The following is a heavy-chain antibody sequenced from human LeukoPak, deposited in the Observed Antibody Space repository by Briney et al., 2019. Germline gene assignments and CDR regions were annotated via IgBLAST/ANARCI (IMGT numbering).Heavy chain of an antibody. D-gene: IGHD3-16*01. Sequence: GSVKVSCKASGYTFSKYYIHWVRQAPGQRLEWMGIINPNGGRTNYAPKFQARVTMTRDMSTSTVYMELSSLRSDDTAVYYCARSQGGGDNWFDPWGQGTLVTVSS. V-gene: IGHV1-46*01. CDR3: ARSQGGGDNWFDP. CDR1: GYTFSKYY. CDR2: INPNGGRT. J-gene: IGHJ5*02.